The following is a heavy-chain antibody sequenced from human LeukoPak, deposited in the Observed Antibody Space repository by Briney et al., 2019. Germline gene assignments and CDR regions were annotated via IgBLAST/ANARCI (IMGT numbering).Heavy chain of an antibody. D-gene: IGHD1-1*01. V-gene: IGHV3-15*01. CDR3: TTLKVGSAWYIDY. Sequence: PGGSLRLSCAASGFTVSNAWMSWVRQAPGKGLEWVGRIKSKTDGGTTDYAAPVKGRFTISRDDSKNTLYLQVNSLETEDTAVYYCTTLKVGSAWYIDYWGQGTLVTVSS. J-gene: IGHJ4*02. CDR1: GFTVSNAW. CDR2: IKSKTDGGTT.